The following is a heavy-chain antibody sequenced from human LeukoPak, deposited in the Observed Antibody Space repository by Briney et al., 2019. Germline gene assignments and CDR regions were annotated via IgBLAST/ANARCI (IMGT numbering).Heavy chain of an antibody. CDR1: GYTFTSYD. CDR2: MNPNSGNT. Sequence: ASVKGSCKASGYTFTSYDINWVRQATGQGLEWMGWMNPNSGNTGYAQKFQGRVTMTGNTSIGTAYMELSSLRSEDTAVYYCARGGYTRATWFYPWGQGTLVTVSS. J-gene: IGHJ5*02. V-gene: IGHV1-8*01. D-gene: IGHD6-13*01. CDR3: ARGGYTRATWFYP.